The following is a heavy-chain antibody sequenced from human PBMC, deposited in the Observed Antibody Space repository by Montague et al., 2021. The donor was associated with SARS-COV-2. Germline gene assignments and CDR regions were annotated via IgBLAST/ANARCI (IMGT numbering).Heavy chain of an antibody. CDR2: IYYSGST. V-gene: IGHV4-31*03. J-gene: IGHJ4*01. D-gene: IGHD6-13*01. CDR1: GGSISSGGYY. Sequence: TLSLTCIVSGGSISSGGYYWSWIRQHPGKGLEWIGYIYYSGSTYYNPSLKSRLSISLDTSKNHFSLRLSSVTAADTAVYYCAGSESPSDSSSPFDYWGHGTLVTVSA. CDR3: AGSESPSDSSSPFDY.